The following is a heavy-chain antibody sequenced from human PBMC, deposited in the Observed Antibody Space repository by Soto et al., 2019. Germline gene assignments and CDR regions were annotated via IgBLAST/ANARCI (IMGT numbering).Heavy chain of an antibody. D-gene: IGHD3-22*01. CDR3: AKNWHYYDSPYYFDY. CDR2: ISGSGGST. CDR1: GFTFSSYA. J-gene: IGHJ4*02. V-gene: IGHV3-23*01. Sequence: PGGSLRLSCAASGFTFSSYAMSWVRQAPGKGLEWVSAISGSGGSTYYADSVKGRFTISRDNSKNTLYLQMNSLRAEDTAVYYCAKNWHYYDSPYYFDYWGQGTLVTVSS.